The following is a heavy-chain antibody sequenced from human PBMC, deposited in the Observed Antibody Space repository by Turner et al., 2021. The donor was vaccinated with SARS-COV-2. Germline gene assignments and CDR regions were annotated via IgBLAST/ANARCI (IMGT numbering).Heavy chain of an antibody. J-gene: IGHJ2*01. CDR1: GYILTELS. CDR2: FDPEDGET. D-gene: IGHD3-22*01. V-gene: IGHV1-24*01. CDR3: ATTLVTLIEDWYFDL. Sequence: QVQLVQSGAEVKKPGPSVKGSCKVSGYILTELSMHWVRQAPGKGLEWMGGFDPEDGETIYAQKFQGRVTMTEDTSTDTAYMELSSLRSEDTAVYYCATTLVTLIEDWYFDLWGRGTLVTVSS.